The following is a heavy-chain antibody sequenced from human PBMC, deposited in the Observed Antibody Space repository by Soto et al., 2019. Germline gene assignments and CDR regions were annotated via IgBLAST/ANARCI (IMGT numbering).Heavy chain of an antibody. CDR2: ITTGITNI. J-gene: IGHJ4*02. CDR1: GFTFSTYS. V-gene: IGHV3-21*01. Sequence: EVQLVESGGGLVKPGGSLRLSCAASGFTFSTYSMNWVRQAPGKGLEWVASITTGITNIYYADSVKGRFTIFRDNAKNSQYLQMNSLRDEDTAVYYCARDSGGYYQIGYWGQGTLVTVSS. D-gene: IGHD1-26*01. CDR3: ARDSGGYYQIGY.